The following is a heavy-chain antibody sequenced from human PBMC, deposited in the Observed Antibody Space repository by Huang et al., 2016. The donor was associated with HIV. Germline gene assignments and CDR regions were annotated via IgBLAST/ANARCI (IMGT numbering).Heavy chain of an antibody. D-gene: IGHD4-17*01. CDR2: IGTAGET. Sequence: EVQLVESGGGLVQPGGSLRLSCAASGFIFSSYDMQWVRQVIGKGLDGVSRIGTAGETYYPGSGKGRFTIARDNAKNSLYLQMNSLRAGDTAMYYCARVGDYGDYSCDHWGQGTLVTVSP. J-gene: IGHJ4*02. V-gene: IGHV3-13*01. CDR1: GFIFSSYD. CDR3: ARVGDYGDYSCDH.